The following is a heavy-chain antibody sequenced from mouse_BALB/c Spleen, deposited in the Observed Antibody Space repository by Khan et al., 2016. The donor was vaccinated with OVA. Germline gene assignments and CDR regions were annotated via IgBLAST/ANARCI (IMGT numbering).Heavy chain of an antibody. Sequence: QVQLQQSGPGLVAPSQSLSITCTVSGFSLTTYGVNWVRQPPGKGLEWLGVIWGDGNINYLSALKSRLSISKDHSKSQVVLKLNSLQTDDSATYCCARFAAATRNYYVMDFWGQGAPVTVSS. CDR2: IWGDGNI. CDR3: ARFAAATRNYYVMDF. CDR1: GFSLTTYG. V-gene: IGHV2-3*01. J-gene: IGHJ4*01. D-gene: IGHD1-2*01.